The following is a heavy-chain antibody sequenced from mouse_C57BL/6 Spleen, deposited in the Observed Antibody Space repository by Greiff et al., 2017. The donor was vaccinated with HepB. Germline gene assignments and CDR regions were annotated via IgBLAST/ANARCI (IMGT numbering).Heavy chain of an antibody. CDR1: GFTFSDAW. CDR3: TRSNYGWDWFAY. Sequence: EVQLQQSGGGLVQPGGSMKLSCAASGFTFSDAWMDWVRQSPEKGLEWVAEIRNKANNHATYYAETVKGRFTISRDDSKTSIYLQMNSLRAEDTDIYYCTRSNYGWDWFAYWGQGTLVTVSA. CDR2: IRNKANNHAT. J-gene: IGHJ3*01. V-gene: IGHV6-6*01. D-gene: IGHD2-5*01.